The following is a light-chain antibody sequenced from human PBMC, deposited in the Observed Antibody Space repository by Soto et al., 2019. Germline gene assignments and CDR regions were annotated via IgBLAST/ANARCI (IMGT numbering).Light chain of an antibody. CDR2: EVS. J-gene: IGLJ2*01. V-gene: IGLV2-14*01. Sequence: QSVLTQPASVSGSPGQSITISCTGTSSGVGGYNYVSWYQQHPGKAPQLIIYEVSNRPSGVSNHFSGSKSGNTASLTISGLQAEDEADYYCSSYTSRSTVIFGGGTKLTVL. CDR1: SSGVGGYNY. CDR3: SSYTSRSTVI.